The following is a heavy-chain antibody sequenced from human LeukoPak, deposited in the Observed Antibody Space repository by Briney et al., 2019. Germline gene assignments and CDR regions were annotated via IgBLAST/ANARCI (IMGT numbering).Heavy chain of an antibody. CDR2: ISSSSSYI. CDR3: AKTLYDFWSGYYGHDAFDI. CDR1: GFTFSSYS. Sequence: KPGGSLRLSYAASGFTFSSYSMNWVRQAPGKGLEWVSSISSSSSYIYYADSVKGRFTISRDNAKNSLYLQMNSLRAEDTAVYYCAKTLYDFWSGYYGHDAFDIWGQGTMVTVSS. J-gene: IGHJ3*02. V-gene: IGHV3-21*01. D-gene: IGHD3-3*01.